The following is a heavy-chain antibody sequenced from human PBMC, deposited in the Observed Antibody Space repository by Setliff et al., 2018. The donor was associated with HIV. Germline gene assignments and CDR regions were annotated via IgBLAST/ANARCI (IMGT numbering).Heavy chain of an antibody. CDR3: ARVNDILLGYWVGYFDY. CDR2: MNPKSGNS. V-gene: IGHV1-8*02. CDR1: GYTLSNYD. J-gene: IGHJ4*02. Sequence: ASVKVSCKASGYTLSNYDINWVRQATGQGLEWMGWMNPKSGNSGHAQKFQGRVTMTTDTSTSTAYLELRSLRSDDTAVYYCARVNDILLGYWVGYFDYWGQGTLVTVSS. D-gene: IGHD2-8*01.